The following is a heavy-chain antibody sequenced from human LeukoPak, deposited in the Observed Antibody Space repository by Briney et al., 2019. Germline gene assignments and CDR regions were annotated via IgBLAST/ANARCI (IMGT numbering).Heavy chain of an antibody. CDR2: IYYSGST. CDR3: ARGRDGRPRSFDI. Sequence: SETLSLTCTVSGGSISSYYWSWIRQPPGKGLEWIGYIYYSGSTNYNPSLKSRVTISVDTSKNQFSLKLSSVTAADTAVYYCARGRDGRPRSFDIWGQGTMVTVSS. CDR1: GGSISSYY. J-gene: IGHJ3*02. V-gene: IGHV4-59*12. D-gene: IGHD4-17*01.